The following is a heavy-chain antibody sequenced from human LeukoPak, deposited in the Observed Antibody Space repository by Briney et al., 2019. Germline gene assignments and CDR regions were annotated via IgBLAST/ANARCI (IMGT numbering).Heavy chain of an antibody. V-gene: IGHV3-48*03. D-gene: IGHD2-2*01. CDR3: AREGCSSTSCYAY. J-gene: IGHJ4*02. CDR1: GFTFSSYE. CDR2: ISSSGGTI. Sequence: GGSLRPSCAASGFTFSSYEMNWVRQAPGKGLEWVSYISSSGGTIYYADSVKGRFTISRDNAKNSLYLQMNSLRAEDTAVYYCAREGCSSTSCYAYWGQETLHTLSS.